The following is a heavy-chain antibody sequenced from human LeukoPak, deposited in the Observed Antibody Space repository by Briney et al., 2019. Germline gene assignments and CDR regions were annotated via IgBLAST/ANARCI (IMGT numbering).Heavy chain of an antibody. CDR3: ARPGVTGYYYMDV. J-gene: IGHJ6*03. V-gene: IGHV3-53*01. D-gene: IGHD1-1*01. CDR2: IYSGGST. CDR1: GFTVSSNY. Sequence: GGSRRLSCAASGFTVSSNYMSWVRQAPGKGLEWDSVIYSGGSTYYADSVKGRFTISRDNSKNTLYLQMNSLRAEDTAVYYCARPGVTGYYYMDVWGKGTTVTVSS.